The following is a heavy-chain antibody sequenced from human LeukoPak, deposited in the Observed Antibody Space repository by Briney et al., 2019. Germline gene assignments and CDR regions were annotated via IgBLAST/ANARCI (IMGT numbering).Heavy chain of an antibody. D-gene: IGHD6-19*01. CDR3: ARVRFLEQWLVAHYYFDY. V-gene: IGHV4-59*01. J-gene: IGHJ4*02. CDR2: IFDGRST. CDR1: GGSISSYY. Sequence: SESLSLTCTVSGGSISSYYWSWIRQPPGKGLEWIGYIFDGRSTNYNPSLKSRVTISVDTSKNQFSLKLSSVTAADTAVYYCARVRFLEQWLVAHYYFDYWGQGTLVTVSS.